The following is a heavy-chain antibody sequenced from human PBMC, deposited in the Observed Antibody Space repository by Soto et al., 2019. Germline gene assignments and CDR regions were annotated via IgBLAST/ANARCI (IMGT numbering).Heavy chain of an antibody. J-gene: IGHJ4*02. CDR3: ARGKSTDAYNPLGY. Sequence: GGSLRLSCAASGFTVSNYYMTWVRQAPGRGLQWVSVIYSAGPTYYADSVKGRFTISRDESKNSLFLQMDNLRAGDTATYYCARGKSTDAYNPLGYWGPGTLVTVSS. CDR2: IYSAGPT. CDR1: GFTVSNYY. D-gene: IGHD1-1*01. V-gene: IGHV3-53*01.